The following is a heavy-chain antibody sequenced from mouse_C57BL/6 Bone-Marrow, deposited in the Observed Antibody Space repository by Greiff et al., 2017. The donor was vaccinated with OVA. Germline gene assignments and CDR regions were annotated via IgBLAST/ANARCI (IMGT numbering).Heavy chain of an antibody. CDR1: GYTFTSYW. CDR3: ARGGYYYGSSYYAMDY. CDR2: IYPGSGST. D-gene: IGHD1-1*01. J-gene: IGHJ4*01. V-gene: IGHV1-55*01. Sequence: QVQLQQPGAELVKPGASVKMSCKASGYTFTSYWITWVKQRPGQGLEWIGDIYPGSGSTNYNEKFKGKATLTADKSSSTAYMELRSLTSEDSAVYFCARGGYYYGSSYYAMDYWGQGTSVTVSS.